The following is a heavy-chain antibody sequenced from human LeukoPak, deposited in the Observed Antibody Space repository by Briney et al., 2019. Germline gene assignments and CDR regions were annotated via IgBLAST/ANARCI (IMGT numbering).Heavy chain of an antibody. V-gene: IGHV3-11*04. CDR1: GFIFSDYY. Sequence: PGGSLRLSCAASGFIFSDYYMSWIRQAAGKGLEWISYISSSGSIIYNADSVKGRFTISRDNAKNSLYLQMNSLRAEDTAVYYCARFGYVAAVDLWGQGTLVTVSS. CDR2: ISSSGSII. CDR3: ARFGYVAAVDL. J-gene: IGHJ4*02. D-gene: IGHD2-15*01.